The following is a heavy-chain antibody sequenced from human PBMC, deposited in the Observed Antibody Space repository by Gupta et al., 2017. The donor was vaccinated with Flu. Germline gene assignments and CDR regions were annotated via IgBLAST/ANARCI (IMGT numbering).Heavy chain of an antibody. Sequence: QVQLVQSGAEVKKPGSSVKVSCKASGGTFSSYAISWVRQAPGQGLEWMGGIIPILGTANYAQKFQGRVTITADKSTSTAYMELSSLRSEDTAVYYCARDGGYCSGGSCYSFDYWGQGTLVTVSS. CDR2: IIPILGTA. J-gene: IGHJ4*02. D-gene: IGHD2-15*01. V-gene: IGHV1-69*06. CDR3: ARDGGYCSGGSCYSFDY. CDR1: GGTFSSYA.